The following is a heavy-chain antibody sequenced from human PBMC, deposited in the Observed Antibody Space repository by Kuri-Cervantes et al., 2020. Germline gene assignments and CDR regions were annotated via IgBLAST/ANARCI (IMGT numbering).Heavy chain of an antibody. V-gene: IGHV3-11*04. Sequence: GGSRRLSCAASGFTFSDYYMSWISQAPGKGREWVSYINSSGSNIYYADSVKGRFTISRDNAKNSLYPQMNSLRAEDTAVYYCARDDSYPPGIAAAGTGRLFDYWGQGTLVTVSS. D-gene: IGHD6-13*01. CDR1: GFTFSDYY. CDR3: ARDDSYPPGIAAAGTGRLFDY. CDR2: INSSGSNI. J-gene: IGHJ4*02.